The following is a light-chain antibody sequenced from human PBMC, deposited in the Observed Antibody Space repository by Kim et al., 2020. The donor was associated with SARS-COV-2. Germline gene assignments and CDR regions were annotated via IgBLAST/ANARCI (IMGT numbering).Light chain of an antibody. J-gene: IGKJ4*01. CDR2: KAS. CDR3: QQCYTYSLT. CDR1: QSISSS. Sequence: ASVGDRVTITCRASQSISSSLAWYQQKPAKAPKLLIYKASSLESGVPSRFSGSGSGTEFTLTISSLQPDDFATYYCQQCYTYSLTFGGGTKVDIK. V-gene: IGKV1-5*03.